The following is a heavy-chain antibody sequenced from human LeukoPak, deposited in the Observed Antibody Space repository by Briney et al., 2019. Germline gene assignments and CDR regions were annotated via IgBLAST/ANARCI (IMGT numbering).Heavy chain of an antibody. Sequence: GGSLRLSCTSSGFTFSNYLMTWVRQSPGKGLEWVAIIKYDGSNKYHVDSARFTISRDNAKNSLYLQMNGLRAEKTAVYYCARGGHRQKEFWGQGTLVTVSS. CDR1: GFTFSNYL. CDR2: IKYDGSNK. D-gene: IGHD3-10*01. V-gene: IGHV3-7*01. CDR3: ARGGHRQKEF. J-gene: IGHJ4*02.